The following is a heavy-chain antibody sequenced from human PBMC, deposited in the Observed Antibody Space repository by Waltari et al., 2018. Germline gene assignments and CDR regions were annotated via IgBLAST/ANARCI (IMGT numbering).Heavy chain of an antibody. V-gene: IGHV3-30*04. CDR1: DFRFRSHA. CDR2: ISYDGSNE. Sequence: QVQLVESGGCVVQPGRSMRLSCAASDFRFRSHAMHWVRQAPGKGLEWVALISYDGSNEDYADSVQGRFTISRDNSKNTLYLQIDSLRTEDTAVYYCARDRIWKYVFDYWGQGTLVTVSS. D-gene: IGHD1-7*01. J-gene: IGHJ4*02. CDR3: ARDRIWKYVFDY.